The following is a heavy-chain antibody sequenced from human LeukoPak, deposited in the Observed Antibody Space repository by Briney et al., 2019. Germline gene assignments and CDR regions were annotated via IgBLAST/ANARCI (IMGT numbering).Heavy chain of an antibody. J-gene: IGHJ4*02. V-gene: IGHV3-21*04. CDR1: GFTFSSYS. Sequence: PGGSLRLSCAASGFTFSSYSMNWVRQAPGKGLEWVSSISSSSSYIYYADSVKGRFTISRDNAKNSLYLQMNSLRAEDTAVYYCARCDVGDGYSHYWGQGTLVTVSS. CDR3: ARCDVGDGYSHY. D-gene: IGHD5-24*01. CDR2: ISSSSSYI.